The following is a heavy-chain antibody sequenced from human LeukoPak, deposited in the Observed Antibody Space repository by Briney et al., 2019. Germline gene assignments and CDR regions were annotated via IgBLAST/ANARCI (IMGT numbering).Heavy chain of an antibody. CDR2: IKEDGSEI. D-gene: IGHD5-24*01. V-gene: IGHV3-7*01. CDR3: ARETPRRGETRDGYR. J-gene: IGHJ4*02. CDR1: GFTFKKYW. Sequence: GESLRLSCAASGFTFKKYWMNWVRQVPGKGLECLGNIKEDGSEIYYADSVKGRFTISRDNPKNLLFLQINSLRVEDTAVYYCARETPRRGETRDGYRWGQGTLVTVSS.